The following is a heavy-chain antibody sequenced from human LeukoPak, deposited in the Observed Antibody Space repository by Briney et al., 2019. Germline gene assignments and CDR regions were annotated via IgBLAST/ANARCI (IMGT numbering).Heavy chain of an antibody. CDR1: GFTFSSYW. CDR2: INSDESST. D-gene: IGHD3-22*01. Sequence: GGSLRLSCAASGFTFSSYWMHWVRQAPGKGLVWVSRINSDESSTSYADSVKGRFTISRDNAKNSLYLQMNSLRAEDTALYYCAKEYYYDSSGSPPSSAFDIWGQGTMVTVSS. CDR3: AKEYYYDSSGSPPSSAFDI. J-gene: IGHJ3*02. V-gene: IGHV3-74*01.